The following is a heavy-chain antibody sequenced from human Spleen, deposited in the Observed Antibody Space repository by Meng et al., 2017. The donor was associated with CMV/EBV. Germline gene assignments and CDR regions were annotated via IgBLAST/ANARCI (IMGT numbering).Heavy chain of an antibody. CDR1: GFTFITYG. J-gene: IGHJ4*02. Sequence: GGSLRLSCAASGFTFITYGMHWVRQAPGKGLEWVSFIRYGGSDKYYADSVKGRFTISRDNSKNTLYLQMNSLRPEDTAVYHCAKVDGSTYACDHWGQGTLVTVSS. D-gene: IGHD2-2*01. CDR2: IRYGGSDK. V-gene: IGHV3-30*02. CDR3: AKVDGSTYACDH.